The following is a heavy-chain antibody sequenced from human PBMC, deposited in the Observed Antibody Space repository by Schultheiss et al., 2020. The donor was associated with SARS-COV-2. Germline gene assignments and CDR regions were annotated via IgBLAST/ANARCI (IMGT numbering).Heavy chain of an antibody. V-gene: IGHV4-4*07. J-gene: IGHJ6*03. CDR3: ARDVCSSTSCYGGFPNYYYMDV. CDR2: IYTSGST. CDR1: GGSISSYY. Sequence: SETLSLTCTVSGGSISSYYWSWIRQPPGKGLEWIGRIYTSGSTNYNPSLKSRVTISVDTSKRHFSLKLTSVTAADTAVYYCARDVCSSTSCYGGFPNYYYMDVWGKGTTVTVSS. D-gene: IGHD2-2*01.